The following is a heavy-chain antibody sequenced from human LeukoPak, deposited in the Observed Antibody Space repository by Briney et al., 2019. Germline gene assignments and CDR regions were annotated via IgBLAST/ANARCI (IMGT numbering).Heavy chain of an antibody. D-gene: IGHD6-6*01. CDR3: ARPGSSSPLGY. Sequence: GGSLRLSCAASGFTFSSYSMNWVRQAPGKGLEWVSSISSSSSYIYYADSVKGRFTISRDTAKNPLYLQMNSLRAEDTAVYYCARPGSSSPLGYWGQGTLVTVSS. J-gene: IGHJ4*02. V-gene: IGHV3-21*01. CDR2: ISSSSSYI. CDR1: GFTFSSYS.